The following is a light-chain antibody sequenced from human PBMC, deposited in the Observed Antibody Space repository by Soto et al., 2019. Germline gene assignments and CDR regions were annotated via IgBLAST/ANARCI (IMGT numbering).Light chain of an antibody. CDR1: SSNIGGNN. CDR3: EAWDNSLNGQV. Sequence: QSVLTQPPSASGAPGQRVTISCSGSSSNIGGNNVNWYQQLPGTAPKLLIYSNNQRPSGVPDRFSGSKSGTSASLAISGLQSEDEADYYCEAWDNSLNGQVFGTGTKLTVL. J-gene: IGLJ1*01. V-gene: IGLV1-44*01. CDR2: SNN.